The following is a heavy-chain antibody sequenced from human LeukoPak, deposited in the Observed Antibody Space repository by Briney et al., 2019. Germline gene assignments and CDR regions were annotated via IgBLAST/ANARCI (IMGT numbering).Heavy chain of an antibody. V-gene: IGHV4-39*01. CDR3: ARLSDSDYAGFDP. J-gene: IGHJ5*02. Sequence: PSETLSLTCTVSAGSISSSSYDWGWIRQPPGKGLEWIASIYYSESTYYNPSLKSLLTISVDTSKNQYSLKLSSVTAADTAVYYCARLSDSDYAGFDPWGQGTLVTVSS. CDR1: AGSISSSSYD. CDR2: IYYSEST. D-gene: IGHD3-16*01.